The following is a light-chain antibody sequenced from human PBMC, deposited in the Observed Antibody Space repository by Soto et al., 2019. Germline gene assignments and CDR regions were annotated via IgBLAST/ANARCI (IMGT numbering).Light chain of an antibody. CDR3: CSYAGSSTFDVI. J-gene: IGLJ2*01. Sequence: QSVLPQPASVSGSPGQSITISCTVASSDVESNNFISWYQQHPGKAPKLIIYEGTKRPSGVSNRFSGSKSGNTASLTISGLQADDEADYYCCSYAGSSTFDVIFGGGTKVTVL. V-gene: IGLV2-23*01. CDR2: EGT. CDR1: SSDVESNNF.